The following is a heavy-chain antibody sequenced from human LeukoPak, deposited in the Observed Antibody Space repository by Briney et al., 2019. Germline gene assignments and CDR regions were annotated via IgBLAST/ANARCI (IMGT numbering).Heavy chain of an antibody. D-gene: IGHD7-27*01. CDR1: GFTISGYA. V-gene: IGHV3-23*01. J-gene: IGHJ4*02. Sequence: GGSLRLSCAVSGFTISGYAMSWVRQAPGKGLECVSSISDSGSTTSYADSVKGQFTISRDNSKNTLYLQMNNLRADDTAVYSCVKVRAGARYYFDLWGRGTLVTISS. CDR3: VKVRAGARYYFDL. CDR2: ISDSGSTT.